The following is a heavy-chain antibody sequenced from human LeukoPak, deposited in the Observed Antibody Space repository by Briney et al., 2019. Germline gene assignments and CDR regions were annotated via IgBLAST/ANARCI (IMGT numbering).Heavy chain of an antibody. CDR2: IWYDGSNK. J-gene: IGHJ3*02. CDR1: GFTFISYG. Sequence: GGSLRLSCAASGFTFISYGMHWVRQAPGKGLECVAVIWYDGSNKYYADSVKGRFTISRDNSKNTLYLQMNSLRAEDTAVYYCARDPGYSYGWRDDAFDIWGQGTMVTVSS. CDR3: ARDPGYSYGWRDDAFDI. D-gene: IGHD5-18*01. V-gene: IGHV3-33*01.